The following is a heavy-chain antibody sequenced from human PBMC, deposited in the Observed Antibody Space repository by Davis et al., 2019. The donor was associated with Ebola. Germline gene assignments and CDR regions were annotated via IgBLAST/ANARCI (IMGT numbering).Heavy chain of an antibody. Sequence: SETLSLTCTVSGGSISSYYWSWIRQPPGKGLEWIGYIYYSGSTNYNPSLKSRVTISVDTSKNQFSLKLSSVTAADTAVYYCARVGYYYDSSGYYYGAGYYFDYWGQGTLVTVSS. D-gene: IGHD3-22*01. J-gene: IGHJ4*02. CDR1: GGSISSYY. CDR2: IYYSGST. CDR3: ARVGYYYDSSGYYYGAGYYFDY. V-gene: IGHV4-59*01.